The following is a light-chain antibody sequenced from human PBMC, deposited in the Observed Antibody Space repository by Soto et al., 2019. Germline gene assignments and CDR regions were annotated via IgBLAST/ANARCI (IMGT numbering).Light chain of an antibody. CDR3: QQYNNWLWT. Sequence: EIVMTQSPATLSVSPGERATLSCRASQSVNSNLVWYQQKPGQAPRLLIYGASTRATGIPGRFSGSGYGTEFTITIISLQSEDFAVYYCQQYNNWLWTFGQGTKVEIK. CDR2: GAS. J-gene: IGKJ1*01. CDR1: QSVNSN. V-gene: IGKV3-15*01.